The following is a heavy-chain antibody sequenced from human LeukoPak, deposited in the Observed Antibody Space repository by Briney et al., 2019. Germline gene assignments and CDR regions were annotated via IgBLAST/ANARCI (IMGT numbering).Heavy chain of an antibody. CDR2: IYYSGRT. CDR1: GGSISSSIYY. V-gene: IGHV4-39*02. D-gene: IGHD3-10*01. CDR3: ARPDSGKSSLDY. J-gene: IGHJ4*02. Sequence: PSVTLSLTCTVSGGSISSSIYYWGWIRQPPGKGLAWIGSIYYSGRTYYNPSLKSRVTISVDTSKNHFSLKLSSVTAADTAVYYCARPDSGKSSLDYWGQGTLVTVSS.